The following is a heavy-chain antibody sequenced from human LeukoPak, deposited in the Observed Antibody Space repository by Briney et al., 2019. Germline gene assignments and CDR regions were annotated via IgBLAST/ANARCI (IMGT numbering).Heavy chain of an antibody. D-gene: IGHD6-19*01. Sequence: SQTLSLTCTVSGDSISSGGYCWSWIRHHPGKGLEWIGYTYYGGSTYYTPTLESRVSISIDTSAYQFSLKLSSATAADTAVYYCARSGPHGGWYCFDYWGQGTLVTVSS. J-gene: IGHJ4*02. V-gene: IGHV4-31*03. CDR1: GDSISSGGYC. CDR3: ARSGPHGGWYCFDY. CDR2: TYYGGST.